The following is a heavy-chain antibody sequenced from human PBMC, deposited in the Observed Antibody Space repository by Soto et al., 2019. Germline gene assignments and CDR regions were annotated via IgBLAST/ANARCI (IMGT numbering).Heavy chain of an antibody. Sequence: QVQLVQSGAEVKEPGDSVRVSCEASGYTFTAYYIQWVPQAPGQGLEWMGWINPKFGDTTYAQDFQGRVSMTRDLFISTVYMELSRLTSDDTAIYYCARNMDYYYGAGSGNGHGFWGQGTTVTVFS. CDR2: INPKFGDT. V-gene: IGHV1-2*02. D-gene: IGHD3-10*01. J-gene: IGHJ6*02. CDR3: ARNMDYYYGAGSGNGHGF. CDR1: GYTFTAYY.